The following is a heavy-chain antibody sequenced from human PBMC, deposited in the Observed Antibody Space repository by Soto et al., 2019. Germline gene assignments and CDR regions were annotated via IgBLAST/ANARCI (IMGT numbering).Heavy chain of an antibody. Sequence: ASEKVSCKASGYTFTGYYMHWVRQAPGQGLEWMGWINPNSGGTNYAQKFQGWVTMTRDTSISTAYMELGRLRSDDTAVYYCARDSDTYYDILTGYVRRHFDYWGQGTLVTVSS. CDR1: GYTFTGYY. V-gene: IGHV1-2*04. J-gene: IGHJ4*02. CDR2: INPNSGGT. CDR3: ARDSDTYYDILTGYVRRHFDY. D-gene: IGHD3-9*01.